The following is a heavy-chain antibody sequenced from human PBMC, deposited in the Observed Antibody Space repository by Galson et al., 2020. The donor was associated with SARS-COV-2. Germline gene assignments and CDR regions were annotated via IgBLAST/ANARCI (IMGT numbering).Heavy chain of an antibody. CDR2: FDPRDGET. J-gene: IGHJ6*02. D-gene: IGHD3-10*01. CDR1: GYTLTELC. CDR3: ATEGLVWFGELANAYYHGMDV. V-gene: IGHV1-24*01. Sequence: ASVKVSCKVSGYTLTELCMHWVRQAPGKGLEWMGGFDPRDGETIYAQKFQGRVTMTEDTSTDTAYMELSSLRSEDTAVYYCATEGLVWFGELANAYYHGMDVWGQGTMVTVS.